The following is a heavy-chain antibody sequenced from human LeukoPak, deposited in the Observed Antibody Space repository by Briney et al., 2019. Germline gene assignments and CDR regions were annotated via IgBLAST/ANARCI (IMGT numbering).Heavy chain of an antibody. J-gene: IGHJ6*02. CDR1: GFTFSSYS. V-gene: IGHV3-21*01. D-gene: IGHD3/OR15-3a*01. CDR2: ISSSSSYI. CDR3: ARARTSYHGMDV. Sequence: GGSLRLSCAASGFTFSSYSMNWVRQAPGKGLEWVSSISSSSSYIYYADSVKGRFTISRDNAKNSLYLQMNSLRAEDTAVYYCARARTSYHGMDVWGQGTTVTVSS.